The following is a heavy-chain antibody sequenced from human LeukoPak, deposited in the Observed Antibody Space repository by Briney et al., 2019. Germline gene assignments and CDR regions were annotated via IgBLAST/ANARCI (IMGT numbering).Heavy chain of an antibody. D-gene: IGHD1-26*01. J-gene: IGHJ4*02. CDR3: AKHLALVGATTTYDY. Sequence: GGSLRLSCAASGFTFSSYWMHWVRQAPGQGLVWVSRINSDGSSTSYADSVKGRFTISRDNAKNTLYLQMNSLRAEDTSVYYCAKHLALVGATTTYDYWGQGTLVIVSS. V-gene: IGHV3-74*01. CDR1: GFTFSSYW. CDR2: INSDGSST.